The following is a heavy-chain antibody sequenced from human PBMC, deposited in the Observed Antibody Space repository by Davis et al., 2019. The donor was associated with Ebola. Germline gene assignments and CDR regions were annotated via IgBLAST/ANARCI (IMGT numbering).Heavy chain of an antibody. CDR2: INSDGSST. Sequence: HTGGSLRLSCAASGFTFSSYWMHWVRQAPGKGLVWVSRINSDGSSTSYADSVKGRFTISRDNAKNTLYLQMNSLRAEDTAVYYCARNSVVTVRGVMTTEQFDYWGQGTLVTVSS. CDR3: ARNSVVTVRGVMTTEQFDY. D-gene: IGHD3-10*01. V-gene: IGHV3-74*01. J-gene: IGHJ4*02. CDR1: GFTFSSYW.